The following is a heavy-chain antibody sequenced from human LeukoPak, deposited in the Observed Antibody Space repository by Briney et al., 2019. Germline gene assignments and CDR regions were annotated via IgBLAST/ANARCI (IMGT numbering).Heavy chain of an antibody. J-gene: IGHJ5*02. CDR2: INPNSGGT. Sequence: ASVKVSCKASGYTFTGYYIHWVRQAPGQGLEWMGWINPNSGGTNYAQKFQGRVTMTRDTSISTAYMDLSRLRSDDTAVYYCAREFLENWFDPWGQGTLVTVSS. CDR1: GYTFTGYY. CDR3: AREFLENWFDP. D-gene: IGHD2-21*01. V-gene: IGHV1-2*02.